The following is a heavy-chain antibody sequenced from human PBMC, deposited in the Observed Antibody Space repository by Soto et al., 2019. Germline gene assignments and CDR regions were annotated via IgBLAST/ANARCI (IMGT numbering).Heavy chain of an antibody. D-gene: IGHD1-7*01. Sequence: PGGSLRLSCAASGFTFSSYSMNWVRQAPGKGLEWVSSISSSSSYIYYADSVKGRFTISRDNAKNSLYLQMNSLRAEDTAVYYCARDMELTYFYYGIDVWGQVTTFTVSS. CDR1: GFTFSSYS. J-gene: IGHJ6*02. CDR2: ISSSSSYI. V-gene: IGHV3-21*01. CDR3: ARDMELTYFYYGIDV.